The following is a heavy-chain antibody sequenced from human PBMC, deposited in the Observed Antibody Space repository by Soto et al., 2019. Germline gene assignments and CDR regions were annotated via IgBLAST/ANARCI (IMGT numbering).Heavy chain of an antibody. CDR3: ARLRIATNNYKWFDP. CDR2: IYVAGAV. CDR1: GAALNSGNYY. D-gene: IGHD2-21*01. J-gene: IGHJ5*02. Sequence: SETLSLTCSVSGAALNSGNYYWSWIRQVPGKGLEWIGHIYVAGAVDYNPSLRDRITISQDTSERQFSLNLRLVTAADTAVYYCARLRIATNNYKWFDPWGQGTLVTVSS. V-gene: IGHV4-31*03.